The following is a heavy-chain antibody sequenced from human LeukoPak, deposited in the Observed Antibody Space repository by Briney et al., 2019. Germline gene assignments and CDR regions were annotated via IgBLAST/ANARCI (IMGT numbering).Heavy chain of an antibody. CDR2: IYYSVST. J-gene: IGHJ6*02. CDR3: ARIRRDYYDSSGYIRHYYYGMDV. Sequence: SETLSLTCTVSGGSISSYYWSWIRQPPGKGLEWIGYIYYSVSTNYNPSLKSRVTISVDTSKNQFSLKLSSVTAADTAVYYCARIRRDYYDSSGYIRHYYYGMDVWGQGTTVTVSS. CDR1: GGSISSYY. V-gene: IGHV4-59*01. D-gene: IGHD3-22*01.